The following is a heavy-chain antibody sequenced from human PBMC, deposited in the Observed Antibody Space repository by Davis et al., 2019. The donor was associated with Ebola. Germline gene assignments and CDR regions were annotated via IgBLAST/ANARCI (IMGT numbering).Heavy chain of an antibody. CDR1: GFTFYSYA. CDR2: VSGTGEKT. J-gene: IGHJ3*02. D-gene: IGHD7-27*01. Sequence: GESLKISCAASGFTFYSYAMSWVRQAPGKGLEWVAAVSGTGEKTHYADSVRGRLTISRDNSNNTVSLQINSLRAEDTATYYCAKDKGTNWYYRDASDIWGQGTVVTVSS. CDR3: AKDKGTNWYYRDASDI. V-gene: IGHV3-23*01.